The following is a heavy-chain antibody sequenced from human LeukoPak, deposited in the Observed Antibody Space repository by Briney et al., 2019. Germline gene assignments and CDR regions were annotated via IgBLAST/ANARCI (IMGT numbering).Heavy chain of an antibody. J-gene: IGHJ4*02. Sequence: GRSLRLSCAASGLTFADYAMHWVRQAPGKGLEWVSGISWNGGRIGYADSVKGRFAISRDNAKNSLYLQMSSLRAEDTAFYYCAKGSGQYGAYDSSGLDYWGQGTLVTVSS. D-gene: IGHD3-22*01. CDR3: AKGSGQYGAYDSSGLDY. V-gene: IGHV3-9*01. CDR2: ISWNGGRI. CDR1: GLTFADYA.